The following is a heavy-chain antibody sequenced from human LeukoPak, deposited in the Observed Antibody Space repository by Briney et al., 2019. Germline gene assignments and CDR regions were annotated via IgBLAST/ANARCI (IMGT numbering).Heavy chain of an antibody. CDR2: ITGGHYPT. Sequence: GGSLRPSCAASGFSFSSFAMTWVRQAPGKGLERVSSITGGHYPTYNTDSVKGRFTISRDNSKNTLYLQMNSLRADDTAVYYCTKDPNGDYVGAFDPWGQGTLVTVSS. CDR3: TKDPNGDYVGAFDP. J-gene: IGHJ5*02. CDR1: GFSFSSFA. V-gene: IGHV3-23*01. D-gene: IGHD4-17*01.